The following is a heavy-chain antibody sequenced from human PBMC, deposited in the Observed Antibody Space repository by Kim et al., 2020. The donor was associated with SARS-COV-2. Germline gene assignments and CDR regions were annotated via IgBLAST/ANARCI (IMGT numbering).Heavy chain of an antibody. V-gene: IGHV6-1*01. CDR1: GDSVSSNTAA. CDR3: AREISMIRGVPDY. D-gene: IGHD3-10*01. CDR2: TYYRSKWYS. Sequence: SQTLSLTCAISGDSVSSNTAAWNWIRQSPSRGLEWLGRTYYRSKWYSDYAVSVISRITINADTSNNQVSLQLNSVTPEDTAVYYCAREISMIRGVPDYWGQGDLVTVSS. J-gene: IGHJ4*02.